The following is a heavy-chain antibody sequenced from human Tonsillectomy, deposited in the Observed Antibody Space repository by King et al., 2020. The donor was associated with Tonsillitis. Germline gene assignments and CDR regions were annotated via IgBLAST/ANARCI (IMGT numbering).Heavy chain of an antibody. CDR2: IIPIFGTA. CDR3: ARGHGDLLHFEY. V-gene: IGHV1-69*12. CDR1: GGTFSSYG. Sequence: QLVQSGAEVKKPGSSVKVSCKASGGTFSSYGISWVRQAPGQGLEWMGGIIPIFGTAKYAQKFQGRVTITADESTTTAYMELSSLRSEDTALYYCARGHGDLLHFEYWGQGTLVTVSS. D-gene: IGHD4-17*01. J-gene: IGHJ4*02.